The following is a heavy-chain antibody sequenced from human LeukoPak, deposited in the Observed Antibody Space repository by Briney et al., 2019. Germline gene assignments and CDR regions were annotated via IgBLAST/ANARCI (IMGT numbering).Heavy chain of an antibody. V-gene: IGHV3-30*02. CDR2: IPKDGINK. D-gene: IGHD6-13*01. J-gene: IGHJ4*02. CDR1: GFIFSNYG. Sequence: GESLRLSCTTSGFIFSNYGFHWVRQAPGKGLEWVALIRNDIPKDGINKYYADSVRSRFTISRDNSKNTVYLQMNSLRVADTAMYYCAKGDSNWGQGTLVTVSS. CDR3: AKGDSN.